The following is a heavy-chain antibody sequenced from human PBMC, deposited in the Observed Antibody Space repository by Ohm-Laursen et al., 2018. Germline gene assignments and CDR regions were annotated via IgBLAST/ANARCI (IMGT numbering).Heavy chain of an antibody. J-gene: IGHJ4*02. CDR2: ISAYNGNT. CDR1: GYTFTSYG. Sequence: ASVNVSCKASGYTFTSYGISWVRQAPGQGLEWMGWISAYNGNTNYAQKLQGRVTMTTDTSTSTAYMELSSLRSEDTAVYYCASAPYYYDSSGESTDYWGQGTLVTVSS. V-gene: IGHV1-18*01. CDR3: ASAPYYYDSSGESTDY. D-gene: IGHD3-22*01.